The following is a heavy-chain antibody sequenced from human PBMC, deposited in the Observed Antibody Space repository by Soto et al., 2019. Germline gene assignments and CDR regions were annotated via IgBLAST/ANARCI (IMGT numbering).Heavy chain of an antibody. D-gene: IGHD1-7*01. V-gene: IGHV4-30-2*01. Sequence: PSETLSLTCAVSGGSISSGGYSWSWIRQPPGKGLEWIGYIYHSGRTYYNPSLKSRVTISVDRSKNQFSLKLSSVTAADTAVYYCAREVGLELPHFDYWGQGTLVTVSS. CDR1: GGSISSGGYS. CDR2: IYHSGRT. J-gene: IGHJ4*02. CDR3: AREVGLELPHFDY.